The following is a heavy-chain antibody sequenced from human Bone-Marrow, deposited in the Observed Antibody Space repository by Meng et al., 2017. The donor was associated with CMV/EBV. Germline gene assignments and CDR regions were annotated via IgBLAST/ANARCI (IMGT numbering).Heavy chain of an antibody. J-gene: IGHJ4*02. D-gene: IGHD6-6*01. V-gene: IGHV4-59*01. Sequence: SETLSLTCTVSGGSISSYYWNWIRQPPGKGLEWIGYIYYSGSTNYSPSLKSRVTISVDTSKNQFSLKLSSVTAADTAMYYCARSLEYSSSLLAYWGQGKLVNVAS. CDR2: IYYSGST. CDR3: ARSLEYSSSLLAY. CDR1: GGSISSYY.